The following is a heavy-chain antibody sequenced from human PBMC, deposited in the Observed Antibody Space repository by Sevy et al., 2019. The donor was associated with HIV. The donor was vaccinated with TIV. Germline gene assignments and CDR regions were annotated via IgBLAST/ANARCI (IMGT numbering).Heavy chain of an antibody. J-gene: IGHJ6*03. D-gene: IGHD3-10*01. V-gene: IGHV3-48*01. CDR2: ISSSSSTI. CDR3: ARVEGFGELYYYYYMDV. Sequence: GGSLRLSCAASGFTFSSYSMNWVRQAPGKGLEWVSYISSSSSTIYYADSVKGRFTISRDNAKNSLYLQMNSLRAEDMAVYYCARVEGFGELYYYYYMDVWGKGTTVTVSS. CDR1: GFTFSSYS.